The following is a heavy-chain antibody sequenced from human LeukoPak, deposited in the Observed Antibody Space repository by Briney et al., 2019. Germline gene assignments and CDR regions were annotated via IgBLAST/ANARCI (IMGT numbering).Heavy chain of an antibody. V-gene: IGHV3-15*01. CDR3: TTVGPCSGGSCYPLYYGMDV. J-gene: IGHJ6*02. Sequence: GGSLRLSCAASGFTFSNAWMSWVRQAPGKGLEWVGRIKSKTDGGTTDYAAPVKGRFTISRDDSKNTLYLQMNSLKTEDTAVYYCTTVGPCSGGSCYPLYYGMDVWGQGTTVTVSS. D-gene: IGHD2-15*01. CDR1: GFTFSNAW. CDR2: IKSKTDGGTT.